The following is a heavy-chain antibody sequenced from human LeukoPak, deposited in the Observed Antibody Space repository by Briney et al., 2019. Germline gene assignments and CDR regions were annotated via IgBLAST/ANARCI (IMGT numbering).Heavy chain of an antibody. D-gene: IGHD3/OR15-3a*01. CDR1: GGSISSYY. V-gene: IGHV4-59*01. Sequence: SETLSLTCTVSGGSISSYYWSWIRQAPGKGLEWIGYIYYSGSTTYNPSLKSRVTISVDTSKNQFSLNLSSVTAADTAVYYCARQTGSGLFILPGGQGTLVTVSS. J-gene: IGHJ4*02. CDR2: IYYSGST. CDR3: ARQTGSGLFILP.